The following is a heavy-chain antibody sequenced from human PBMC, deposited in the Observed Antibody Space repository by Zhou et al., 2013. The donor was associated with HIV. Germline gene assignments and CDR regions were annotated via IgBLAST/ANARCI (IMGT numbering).Heavy chain of an antibody. Sequence: QVQLVQSGAEVRKPGASVKVSCKASGGTFSTYGISWVRQAPETGLEWLGGVIPIVGTSSYAQKFQDRVTITTDDSANIIYMEMSSLRLDDTAVYYCATVEWDLRPYRAEYFHHWGQGHPGHRLL. CDR2: VIPIVGTS. CDR3: ATVEWDLRPYRAEYFHH. D-gene: IGHD1-26*01. J-gene: IGHJ1*01. V-gene: IGHV1-69*01. CDR1: GGTFSTYG.